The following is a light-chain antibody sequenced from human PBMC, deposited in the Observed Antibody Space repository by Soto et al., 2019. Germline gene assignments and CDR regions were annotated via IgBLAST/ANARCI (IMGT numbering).Light chain of an antibody. CDR3: SSYTSSSTSFV. CDR2: KVS. CDR1: SSDVGTYNY. J-gene: IGLJ1*01. V-gene: IGLV2-14*01. Sequence: QSALTQPASVSGSPGQSITISCTGTSSDVGTYNYVSWYQHHPGKAPKLMIYKVSNRPSGVSNRFSGSKSGNTASLTISGLQAEDEADYYCSSYTSSSTSFVFGTGTKLTVL.